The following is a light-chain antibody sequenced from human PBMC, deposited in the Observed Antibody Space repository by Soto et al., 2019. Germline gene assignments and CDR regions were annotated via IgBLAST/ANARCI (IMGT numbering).Light chain of an antibody. CDR3: QQYGSSPRT. CDR1: QSVTSTY. J-gene: IGKJ1*01. V-gene: IGKV3-20*01. CDR2: GAS. Sequence: EIVLTQSPGTLSLSPGERSTLSFRSSQSVTSTYLAWYQQKAGQAPRLLIYGASSRATGVPDRFSGSGSGTDFTLTIRRLEPDDFAVYYCQQYGSSPRTFGQGTKVDIK.